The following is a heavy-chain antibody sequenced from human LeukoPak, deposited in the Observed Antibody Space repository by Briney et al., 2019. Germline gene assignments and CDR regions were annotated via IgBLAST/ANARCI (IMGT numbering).Heavy chain of an antibody. D-gene: IGHD1-26*01. CDR1: GGTFSSYA. J-gene: IGHJ4*02. V-gene: IGHV1-69*06. CDR3: ARPRYSGSYPFDY. Sequence: ASVKVSCKASGGTFSSYAISWVRQAPGQGLEWMGGIIPIFGTANYAQKFQGRVTITADKSTSTAYMELSSLRSEDTAVYYCARPRYSGSYPFDYWGQGTLVTVSS. CDR2: IIPIFGTA.